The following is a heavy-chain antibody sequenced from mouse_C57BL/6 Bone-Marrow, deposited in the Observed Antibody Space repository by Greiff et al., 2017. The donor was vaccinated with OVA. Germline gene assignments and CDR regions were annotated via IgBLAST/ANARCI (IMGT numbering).Heavy chain of an antibody. J-gene: IGHJ2*01. CDR2: IYPGGGYT. CDR3: ARRTGEYFDY. D-gene: IGHD4-1*01. Sequence: VQLQQSGAELVRPGTSVKMSCKASGYTFTNYWIGWAKQRPGHGLEWIGDIYPGGGYTNYNEKFKGKATLTADKSSSTAYMQFSSLTSEDSAIYYGARRTGEYFDYWGQGTTLTVSS. CDR1: GYTFTNYW. V-gene: IGHV1-63*01.